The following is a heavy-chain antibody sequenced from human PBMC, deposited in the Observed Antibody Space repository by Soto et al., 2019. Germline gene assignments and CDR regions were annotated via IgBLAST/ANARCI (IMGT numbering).Heavy chain of an antibody. CDR1: GFNISKFR. J-gene: IGHJ4*02. CDR2: INTRSSTSTAT. V-gene: IGHV3-48*01. Sequence: HPGGSLGLSCAASGFNISKFRLNWVRQVPGEGLEWVSHINTRSSTSTATYYADSVRGRFTISRDDAKNSLYLEMNSLRGDDTAVYYCARQVYSVVTPLDYWGRGTLVTVSS. CDR3: ARQVYSVVTPLDY. D-gene: IGHD2-21*02.